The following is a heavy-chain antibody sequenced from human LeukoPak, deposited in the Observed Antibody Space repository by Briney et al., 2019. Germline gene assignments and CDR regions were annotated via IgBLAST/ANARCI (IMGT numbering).Heavy chain of an antibody. Sequence: GGSLRLSCAASGFTFSSYGMHWVRQAPGKGLEWVSTITTSDGNTYYADSVKGRFTVSRDNSKNTLFLQMNSLRAEDTAVYYCAKDGGLWVSAHWGDSWGRGTLVTVSS. CDR2: ITTSDGNT. CDR1: GFTFSSYG. D-gene: IGHD7-27*01. CDR3: AKDGGLWVSAHWGDS. V-gene: IGHV3-23*01. J-gene: IGHJ4*02.